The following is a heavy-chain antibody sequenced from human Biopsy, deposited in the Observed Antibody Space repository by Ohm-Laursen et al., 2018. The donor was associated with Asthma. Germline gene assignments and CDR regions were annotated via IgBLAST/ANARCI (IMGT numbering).Heavy chain of an antibody. V-gene: IGHV3-53*01. CDR2: IYSGGTP. Sequence: SLTLSRAASGFTVSSDHMFWFCQAPGQGLEWVSVIYSGGTPHTADSVTSRFTITRAFSKNTLHLQMPSLRVEDTAVYYCARGKRSGWSRYYFDYWGQGTLVTVSS. CDR1: GFTVSSDH. CDR3: ARGKRSGWSRYYFDY. D-gene: IGHD6-19*01. J-gene: IGHJ4*02.